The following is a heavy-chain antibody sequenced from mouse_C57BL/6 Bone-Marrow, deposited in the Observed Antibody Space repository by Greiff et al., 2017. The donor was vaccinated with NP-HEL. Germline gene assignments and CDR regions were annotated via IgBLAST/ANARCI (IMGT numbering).Heavy chain of an antibody. CDR1: GFSLTSYG. Sequence: VQLVESGPGLVQPSQSLSITCTVSGFSLTSYGVHWVRQPPGKGLEWLGVIWSGGSTDYNAAFISRLSISKDNAKSQVFFKMNSLQADDTAIYYCAVNYYGSSPFAYWGQGTLVTVSA. J-gene: IGHJ3*01. V-gene: IGHV2-4*01. D-gene: IGHD1-1*01. CDR3: AVNYYGSSPFAY. CDR2: IWSGGST.